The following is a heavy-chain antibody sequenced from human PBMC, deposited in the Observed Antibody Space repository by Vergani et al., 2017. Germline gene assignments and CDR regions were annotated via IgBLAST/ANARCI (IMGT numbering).Heavy chain of an antibody. CDR2: INPNSGGT. CDR3: ARGQWLPTLSFDY. V-gene: IGHV1-2*02. J-gene: IGHJ4*02. D-gene: IGHD6-19*01. CDR1: GYTFTGYY. Sequence: QVQLVQSGAEVKKPGASVKVSCKASGYTFTGYYMHWVRQAPGQGLEWMGWINPNSGGTNYAQKVQGRVTMTRDTSISTAYMELSRLRSDDTAVYYCARGQWLPTLSFDYWGQGTLVTVSS.